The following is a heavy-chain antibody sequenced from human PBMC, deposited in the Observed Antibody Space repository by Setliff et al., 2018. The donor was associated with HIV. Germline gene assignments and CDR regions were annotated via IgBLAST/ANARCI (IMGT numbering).Heavy chain of an antibody. CDR2: ISAYNGNT. Sequence: GASVKVSCKASGYTFTSYAISWVRQAPGQGLEWMGWISAYNGNTNFAQKLQGRVTMTTDTSTSTAYMELRSLRSDDTAVYYCARGQWFGELFRPSDAFDIWGQGTMVTVSS. D-gene: IGHD3-10*01. CDR1: GYTFTSYA. V-gene: IGHV1-18*01. J-gene: IGHJ3*02. CDR3: ARGQWFGELFRPSDAFDI.